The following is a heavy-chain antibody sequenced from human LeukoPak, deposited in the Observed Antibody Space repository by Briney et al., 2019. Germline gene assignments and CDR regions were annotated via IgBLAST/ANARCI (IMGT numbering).Heavy chain of an antibody. J-gene: IGHJ4*02. Sequence: GGSLRLSCAASGFSLSSYAMSWVRQAPGKGLEWVSVIYSGGNTYYADSVKGRFTIVRDNSKNTLYVQMNSLRAEDTAVYYCAKDLMGAIDYWGQGTLVTVSS. CDR1: GFSLSSYA. D-gene: IGHD2-8*01. CDR3: AKDLMGAIDY. V-gene: IGHV3-23*01. CDR2: IYSGGNT.